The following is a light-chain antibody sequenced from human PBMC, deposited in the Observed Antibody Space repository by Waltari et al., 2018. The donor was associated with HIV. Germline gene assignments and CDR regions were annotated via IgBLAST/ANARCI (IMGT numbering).Light chain of an antibody. CDR2: RNN. J-gene: IGLJ3*02. CDR3: AAWDDSLSGG. CDR1: SSNIGSNY. Sequence: QSVLTQPPSASGTPGQRVTISCSGSSSNIGSNYVYWYQQLPGTAPKLLIYRNNQRPSGVPDRFSGPKSGTSASLAISGLRSEDEADYYCAAWDDSLSGGFGGGTKLTVL. V-gene: IGLV1-47*01.